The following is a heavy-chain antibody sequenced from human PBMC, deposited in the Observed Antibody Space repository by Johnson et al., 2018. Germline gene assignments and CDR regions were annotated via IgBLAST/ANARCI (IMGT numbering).Heavy chain of an antibody. D-gene: IGHD3-22*01. J-gene: IGHJ3*02. V-gene: IGHV1-8*01. Sequence: QVQLVQSGAEVKKPGASVKVSCKASGYTFTSYDINWVRQATGQGLEWMGWMNPNSGNTGYAQKFQGRVTMTRNTSISTAYMELSSRRAEDAAVYYCAKDSSSGDLAFDIWGQGTTVTVSS. CDR2: MNPNSGNT. CDR3: AKDSSSGDLAFDI. CDR1: GYTFTSYD.